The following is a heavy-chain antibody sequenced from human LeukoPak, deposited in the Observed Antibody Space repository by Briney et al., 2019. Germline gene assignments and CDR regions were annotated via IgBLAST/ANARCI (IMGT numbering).Heavy chain of an antibody. D-gene: IGHD2-2*01. V-gene: IGHV1-69*05. CDR2: IIPIFGTA. CDR1: GGTFSSYA. CDR3: ARGAPVVVPAAMFELDY. Sequence: SVKVSCRASGGTFSSYAFSWVRQAPGQGLEWMGGIIPIFGTANYAQKFQGRVTITTDESTSTAYMELSSLRSEDTAVYYCARGAPVVVPAAMFELDYWGQGTLVTVSS. J-gene: IGHJ4*02.